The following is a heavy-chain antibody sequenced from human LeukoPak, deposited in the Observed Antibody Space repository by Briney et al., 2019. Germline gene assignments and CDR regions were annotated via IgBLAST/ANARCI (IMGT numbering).Heavy chain of an antibody. CDR1: GGSLSGYY. J-gene: IGHJ4*02. CDR2: FYSSGTT. CDR3: ARDNGGWYFDY. V-gene: IGHV4-4*07. Sequence: PSETLSLTCAVYGGSLSGYYWSWIRQPPGKGLEWIGRFYSSGTTNYNPSLKSRVTMSVDTSKSQFSLKLTSVTAADTAVYYCARDNGGWYFDYWGQGTLVTVSS. D-gene: IGHD2-8*01.